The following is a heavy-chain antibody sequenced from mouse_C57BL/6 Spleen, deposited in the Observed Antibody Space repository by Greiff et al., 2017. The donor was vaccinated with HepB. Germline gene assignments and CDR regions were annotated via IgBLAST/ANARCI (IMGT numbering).Heavy chain of an antibody. Sequence: QVQLQQSGAELVRPGSSVKLSCKASGYTFTSYWMHWVKQRPIQGLEWIGNIEPSDSENHYNQKFKDKATLTVDKSSSTSYMQLSSLTSEDSAVYYCARDGYSWYFDVWGTGTTVTVSS. V-gene: IGHV1-52*01. CDR2: IEPSDSEN. CDR3: ARDGYSWYFDV. D-gene: IGHD2-3*01. J-gene: IGHJ1*03. CDR1: GYTFTSYW.